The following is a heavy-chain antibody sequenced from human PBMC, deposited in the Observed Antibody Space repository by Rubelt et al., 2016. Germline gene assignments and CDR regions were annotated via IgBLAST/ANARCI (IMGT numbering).Heavy chain of an antibody. J-gene: IGHJ4*02. Sequence: SGGGLVQPGGSLRLSCAASGFTFSSYSMTWVRQAPGKGLEWIGEINHSGSTNYNPSLKSRVTISVDTSKNQFSLKLSSVTAADTAVYYCARGRNPDYWGQGTLVTVSS. CDR3: ARGRNPDY. D-gene: IGHD1-14*01. V-gene: IGHV4-34*01. CDR1: GFTFSSYS. CDR2: INHSGST.